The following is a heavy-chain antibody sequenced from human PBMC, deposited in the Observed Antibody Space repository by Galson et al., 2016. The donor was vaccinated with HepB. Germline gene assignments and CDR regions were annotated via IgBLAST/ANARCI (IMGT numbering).Heavy chain of an antibody. J-gene: IGHJ4*02. V-gene: IGHV3-33*08. CDR1: GFTFNNYG. D-gene: IGHD4-23*01. CDR3: AARTTDYGGVGRLHF. Sequence: SLRLSCATSGFTFNNYGINWVRQAPGKGLEWVAVISYDGNNRHYADAVKGRFTISRDSSTNTVYLQMNSLSPEDTAVYYCAARTTDYGGVGRLHFWGQGTLVTVSS. CDR2: ISYDGNNR.